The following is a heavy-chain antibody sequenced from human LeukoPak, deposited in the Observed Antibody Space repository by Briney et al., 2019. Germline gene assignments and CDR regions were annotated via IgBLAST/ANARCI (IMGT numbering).Heavy chain of an antibody. CDR2: IRGGGSST. J-gene: IGHJ4*02. D-gene: IGHD6-13*01. Sequence: GGSLRLSCAASGFTFSSNGMSWVRQAPGKGLGWVSLIRGGGSSTYYADSVKGRFTISRDNSQNTLYLQMNSLRAEDTALYYCAKGGSSWYRFDYWGQGTLVTVSS. CDR1: GFTFSSNG. V-gene: IGHV3-23*01. CDR3: AKGGSSWYRFDY.